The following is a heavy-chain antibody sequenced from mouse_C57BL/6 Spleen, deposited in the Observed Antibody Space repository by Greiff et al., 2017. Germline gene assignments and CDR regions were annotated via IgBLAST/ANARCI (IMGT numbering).Heavy chain of an antibody. D-gene: IGHD3-3*01. CDR2: ISSGGSYT. Sequence: EVKLVESGGDLVKPGGSLKLSCAASGFTFSSYGMSWVRQTPDKRLEWVATISSGGSYTYYPDSVKGRFTISRDNAKNTLYLQMSSLKSEDTAMYYCARIEKGTYFDYWGQGTTLTVSS. V-gene: IGHV5-6*01. CDR1: GFTFSSYG. J-gene: IGHJ2*01. CDR3: ARIEKGTYFDY.